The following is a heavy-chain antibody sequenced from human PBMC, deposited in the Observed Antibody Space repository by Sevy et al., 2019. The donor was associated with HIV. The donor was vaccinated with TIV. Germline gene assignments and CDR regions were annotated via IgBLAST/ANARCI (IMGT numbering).Heavy chain of an antibody. CDR2: INQDGSKK. V-gene: IGHV3-7*01. D-gene: IGHD3-10*01. Sequence: GGSLRLSCAASGFTFSTYWMTWVRQAPGKGLEWVANINQDGSKKNYVDSMKGRFTISRDNAKNSLYVQMNSLRAEGTAVYYCARVGIFEGSESHFRFIDYWGQGILVTVSS. J-gene: IGHJ4*02. CDR1: GFTFSTYW. CDR3: ARVGIFEGSESHFRFIDY.